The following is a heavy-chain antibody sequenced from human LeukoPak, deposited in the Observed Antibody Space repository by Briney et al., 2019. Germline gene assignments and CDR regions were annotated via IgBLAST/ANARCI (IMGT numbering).Heavy chain of an antibody. Sequence: GGSLRLSCAASGFTFSSYAMSWVRQAPGKGLEWVSAISGSGGSTYYADSVKGRFNISRDNSKNPLYLQMNSLRAEDTAVYYCARDPYSSGWYFDYWGQGTLVTVSS. D-gene: IGHD6-19*01. CDR3: ARDPYSSGWYFDY. J-gene: IGHJ4*02. CDR1: GFTFSSYA. V-gene: IGHV3-23*01. CDR2: ISGSGGST.